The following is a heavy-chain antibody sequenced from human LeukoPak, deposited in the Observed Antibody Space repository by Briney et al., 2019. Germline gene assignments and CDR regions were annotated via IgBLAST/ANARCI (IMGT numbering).Heavy chain of an antibody. V-gene: IGHV4-39*01. Sequence: SETLSLTCTVSGGSISSSSYYWGWIRQPPGKGLEWIGSIYYSGSTYYNPSLKSRVTISVDTSKNQFSLKLSSVTAADTAVYYCARRPPLYCSSTSCFSNFDYWGQGTLVTVSS. CDR2: IYYSGST. CDR3: ARRPPLYCSSTSCFSNFDY. CDR1: GGSISSSSYY. D-gene: IGHD2-2*01. J-gene: IGHJ4*02.